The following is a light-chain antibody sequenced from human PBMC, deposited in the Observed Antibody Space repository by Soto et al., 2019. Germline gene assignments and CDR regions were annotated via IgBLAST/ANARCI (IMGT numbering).Light chain of an antibody. CDR3: QQYGDRPRR. V-gene: IGKV3-15*01. J-gene: IGKJ1*01. Sequence: EVGLTPKHATLSLSTGDRATLSCRASQDIGSAVAWYHQRSGQAPRLLIFDASIRVPTTPARFSGSVSGTEFTLTIRSLESEEFAVYFCQQYGDRPRRFGQGTKV. CDR2: DAS. CDR1: QDIGSA.